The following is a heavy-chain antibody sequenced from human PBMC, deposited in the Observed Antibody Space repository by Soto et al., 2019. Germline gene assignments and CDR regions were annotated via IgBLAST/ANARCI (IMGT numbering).Heavy chain of an antibody. CDR2: ISNDGRNK. CDR3: AKGRSYYYYYGVDV. Sequence: GGSLRLSCAASGFTFSSYGMHWVSQAPGKGLEWVAVISNDGRNKYHADSVKGRFTISRDNSKSTLYLQMNSLRAEDTALYYCAKGRSYYYYYGVDVWGQGTTVTVSS. V-gene: IGHV3-30*18. J-gene: IGHJ6*02. CDR1: GFTFSSYG.